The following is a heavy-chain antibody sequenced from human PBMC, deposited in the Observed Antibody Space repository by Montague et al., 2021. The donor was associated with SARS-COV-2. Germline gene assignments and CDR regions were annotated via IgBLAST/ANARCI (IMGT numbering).Heavy chain of an antibody. D-gene: IGHD3-10*01. V-gene: IGHV3-74*01. Sequence: SLRISWAASGFTFSSYWMHWVRQAPGKGLVWVSRINSDGSSTSYADSVKGRFTISRDNAKNTLYLQMNSLRAEDTAVYYCASLTMVRGVSPFYFDYWGQGTLVTVSS. CDR3: ASLTMVRGVSPFYFDY. CDR2: INSDGSST. CDR1: GFTFSSYW. J-gene: IGHJ4*02.